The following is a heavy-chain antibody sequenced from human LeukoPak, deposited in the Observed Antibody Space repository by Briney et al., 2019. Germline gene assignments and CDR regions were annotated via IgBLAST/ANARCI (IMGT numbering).Heavy chain of an antibody. CDR1: GFTFDDYA. CDR2: ISWNSGSI. CDR3: AKVPSGSYSDPFDY. V-gene: IGHV3-9*01. J-gene: IGHJ4*02. Sequence: GGSLRLSCAASGFTFDDYAMHWVRQAPGKGLEWVSGISWNSGSIGYADSVKGRFTISRDNAKNSLYLQMNSLRAEDTALYYCAKVPSGSYSDPFDYWGQGTLVTVSS. D-gene: IGHD1-26*01.